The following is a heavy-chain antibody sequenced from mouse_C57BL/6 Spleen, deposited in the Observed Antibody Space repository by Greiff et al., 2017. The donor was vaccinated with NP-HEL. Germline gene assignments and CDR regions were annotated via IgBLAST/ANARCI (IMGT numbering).Heavy chain of an antibody. J-gene: IGHJ1*03. CDR1: GYTFTDYY. CDR3: ASHPLGQDWYFDV. Sequence: VQLQQSGAELVRPGASVKLSCKASGYTFTDYYINWVKQRPGQGLEWIARIYPGSGNTYYNEKFKGKATLTAEKSSSTAYMQLSSLTSEDSAVYFCASHPLGQDWYFDVWGTGTTVTVSS. D-gene: IGHD3-3*01. CDR2: IYPGSGNT. V-gene: IGHV1-76*01.